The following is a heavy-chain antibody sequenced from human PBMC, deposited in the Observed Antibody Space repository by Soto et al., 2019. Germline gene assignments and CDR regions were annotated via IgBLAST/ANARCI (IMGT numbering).Heavy chain of an antibody. CDR1: GFTFSSYA. Sequence: EVQLLESGGGLVQPGGSLRLSCAASGFTFSSYAMRWVRQAPVKGLEWVSAISGSGDSTYYADSVKGRFTISRDNSKNTLYLQRNSLRAEDTVVYYCARRGSGSYYDYWGQGTLVTVSS. CDR2: ISGSGDST. CDR3: ARRGSGSYYDY. J-gene: IGHJ4*02. D-gene: IGHD1-26*01. V-gene: IGHV3-23*01.